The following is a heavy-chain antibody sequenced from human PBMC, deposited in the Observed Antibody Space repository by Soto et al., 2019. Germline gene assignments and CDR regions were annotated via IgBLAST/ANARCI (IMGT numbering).Heavy chain of an antibody. CDR3: ARDRGDCSSVSCYGSFYYGMDV. CDR1: GFIVSSHY. D-gene: IGHD2-2*01. Sequence: EVQLVETGGGLIQPGGSLRLSCAASGFIVSSHYMSWVRQAPGKGLEWVSAIYSGGSTYYTDSVEGRFTISRDVSKNILCLQVDSLRADDTAVYYCARDRGDCSSVSCYGSFYYGMDVWGQGTKVIVSS. CDR2: IYSGGST. J-gene: IGHJ6*02. V-gene: IGHV3-53*02.